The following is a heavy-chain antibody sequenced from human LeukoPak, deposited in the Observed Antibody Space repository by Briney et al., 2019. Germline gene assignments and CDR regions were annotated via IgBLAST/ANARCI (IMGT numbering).Heavy chain of an antibody. CDR2: ISGSGGST. J-gene: IGHJ4*02. CDR3: AKDRDSSGWFDY. CDR1: GFTFSSYA. D-gene: IGHD6-19*01. V-gene: IGHV3-23*01. Sequence: PGGSLRLSCAASGFTFSSYAMSWVRQAPGMGLEWVSAISGSGGSTYYADSVKGRFTISRDNSKNTLYLQMNSLRAEDTAVYYCAKDRDSSGWFDYWGQGTLVTVSS.